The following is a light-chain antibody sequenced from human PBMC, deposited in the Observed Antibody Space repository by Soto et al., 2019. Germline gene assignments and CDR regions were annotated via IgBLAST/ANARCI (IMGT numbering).Light chain of an antibody. J-gene: IGKJ5*01. V-gene: IGKV3-15*01. CDR3: QQYNNWHLT. CDR2: GAS. CDR1: QSVSRN. Sequence: EIVMTQSPATLSVSPGERATLSYMASQSVSRNLAWYQQKPGQAPRLLIYGASTRATGIPARFSGSGSGTEFNLTISSLQSEDFAVYYCQQYNNWHLTFGQGTRLEIK.